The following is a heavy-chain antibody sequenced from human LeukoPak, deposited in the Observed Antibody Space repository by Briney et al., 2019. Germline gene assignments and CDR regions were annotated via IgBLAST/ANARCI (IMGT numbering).Heavy chain of an antibody. CDR3: AKGAYDYIEIGYFDS. D-gene: IGHD5-12*01. CDR1: GFIFSTYW. V-gene: IGHV3-23*01. CDR2: FIGSSGST. Sequence: PGGSLRLSCAASGFIFSTYWMSWVRQAPGKGLEWVSVFIGSSGSTDYADSVRGRFTISRDNSKNTVFLHMNSLRAEDTAIYYCAKGAYDYIEIGYFDSWGQGTLVTVSS. J-gene: IGHJ4*02.